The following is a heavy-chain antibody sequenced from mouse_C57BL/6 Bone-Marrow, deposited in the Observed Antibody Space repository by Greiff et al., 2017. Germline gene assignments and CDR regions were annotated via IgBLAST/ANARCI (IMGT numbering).Heavy chain of an antibody. CDR2: IYPRDGST. D-gene: IGHD1-1*01. Sequence: QVQLQQSGPELVKPGASVKLSCKASGYTFTSYDINWVKQRPGQGLEWIGWIYPRDGSTKYNEKFKGKATLTVDTSSSTAYMELHSLTSEDSAVYFCARLEVDGSSGDWYCDVWGTGTGVTVSA. CDR3: ARLEVDGSSGDWYCDV. J-gene: IGHJ1*03. V-gene: IGHV1-85*01. CDR1: GYTFTSYD.